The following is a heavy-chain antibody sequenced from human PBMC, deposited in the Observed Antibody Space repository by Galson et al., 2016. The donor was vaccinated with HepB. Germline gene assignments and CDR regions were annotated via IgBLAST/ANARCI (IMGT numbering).Heavy chain of an antibody. CDR1: GFTFYTYN. CDR2: ISSSSGHI. D-gene: IGHD4-23*01. J-gene: IGHJ6*02. CDR3: ARDREVDYGGSYYYGMDV. Sequence: SLRLSCAASGFTFYTYNMNWVRQAPGKGLEWVSSISSSSGHIYYADSLKGRFTISRDNAKNSLYLQMNSLRAEDTAVYYCARDREVDYGGSYYYGMDVWGQGTTCTVSS. V-gene: IGHV3-21*01.